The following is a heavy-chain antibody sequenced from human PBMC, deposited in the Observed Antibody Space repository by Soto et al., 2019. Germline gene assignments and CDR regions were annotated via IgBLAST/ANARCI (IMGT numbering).Heavy chain of an antibody. CDR2: MNPNSGNT. J-gene: IGHJ6*02. CDR3: SRRKRDYYYYGMDV. Sequence: QVQLVQSGAEVKKPGASVKVSCKASGYTFTSYDINWVRQATVQGLEWMGWMNPNSGNTGYAQKLQGRVTMTRNTSISTAYMELSSLRSEDTAVYYCSRRKRDYYYYGMDVWGQGTTVTVSS. V-gene: IGHV1-8*01. CDR1: GYTFTSYD.